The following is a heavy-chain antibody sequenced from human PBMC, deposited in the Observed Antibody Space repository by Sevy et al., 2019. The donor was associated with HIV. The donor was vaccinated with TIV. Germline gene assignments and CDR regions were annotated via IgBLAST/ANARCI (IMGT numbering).Heavy chain of an antibody. J-gene: IGHJ6*02. CDR3: ARAAAEYYYGMDV. D-gene: IGHD6-25*01. Sequence: SETLSLTCTVSGVSISGYYWSWIRQSPGKGLEWIGYIYYSGMTNYNPSLKNRITISDDTSKNQYSLKLNSVTAADTAVYYCARAAAEYYYGMDVWGQGTKVTVSS. CDR1: GVSISGYY. CDR2: IYYSGMT. V-gene: IGHV4-59*01.